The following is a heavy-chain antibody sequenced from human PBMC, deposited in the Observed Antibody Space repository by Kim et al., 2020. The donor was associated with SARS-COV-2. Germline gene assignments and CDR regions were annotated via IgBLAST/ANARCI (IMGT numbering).Heavy chain of an antibody. CDR3: ARQPPPLLNGYGSGPLYYYYYGMDV. V-gene: IGHV5-51*01. J-gene: IGHJ6*02. Sequence: GESLKISCKGSGYSFTSYWIGWVRQMPGKGLEWMGIIYPGDSDTRYSPSFQGQVTISADKSISTAYLQWSSLKASDTAMYYCARQPPPLLNGYGSGPLYYYYYGMDVWGQGTTVTVSS. CDR1: GYSFTSYW. CDR2: IYPGDSDT. D-gene: IGHD3-10*01.